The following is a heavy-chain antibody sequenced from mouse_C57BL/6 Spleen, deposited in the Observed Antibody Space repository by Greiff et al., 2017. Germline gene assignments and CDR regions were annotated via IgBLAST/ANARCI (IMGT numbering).Heavy chain of an antibody. CDR1: GYTFTSYW. CDR2: IDPSDSYT. CDR3: ARWDYVYFDY. J-gene: IGHJ2*01. V-gene: IGHV1-69*01. Sequence: VQLQQPGAELVMPGASVKLSCKASGYTFTSYWMHWVKQRPGQGLEWIGEIDPSDSYTNYNQKFKGKSTLTVDKSSSTAYMQLSSLTSEDSAVYYCARWDYVYFDYWGQGTTLTVSS. D-gene: IGHD1-1*01.